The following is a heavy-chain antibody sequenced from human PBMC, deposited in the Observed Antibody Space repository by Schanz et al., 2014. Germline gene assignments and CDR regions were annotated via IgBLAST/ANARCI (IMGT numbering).Heavy chain of an antibody. CDR3: ARGGGPEDVFDI. J-gene: IGHJ3*02. Sequence: QVQVVQSGAEVKKPGASVKVSCKASGYTFTDYGVIWVRQAPGQGLEWMGWISTFRNEDTNSAQRFQGRLTMTTDTSTGTAYMELRSLRSDDTAVYYCARGGGPEDVFDIWGQGTILTVSS. D-gene: IGHD5-12*01. CDR2: ISTFRNEDT. V-gene: IGHV1-18*01. CDR1: GYTFTDYG.